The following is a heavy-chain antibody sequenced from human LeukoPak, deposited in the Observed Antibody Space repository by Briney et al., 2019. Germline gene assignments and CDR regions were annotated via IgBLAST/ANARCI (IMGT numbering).Heavy chain of an antibody. CDR1: RYTFTSYV. J-gene: IGHJ4*02. Sequence: ASVQVSCQASRYTFTSYVISWVRQAPGQGLEWMGWTSAYNGNTKHAQKLQGRIPMATDTSTSTAYRELRSLRSDDTVVYYWARVDLDYAGIVVMVAATPLGYWRQGSLVTVS. CDR2: TSAYNGNT. CDR3: ARVDLDYAGIVVMVAATPLGY. V-gene: IGHV1-18*01. D-gene: IGHD2-15*01.